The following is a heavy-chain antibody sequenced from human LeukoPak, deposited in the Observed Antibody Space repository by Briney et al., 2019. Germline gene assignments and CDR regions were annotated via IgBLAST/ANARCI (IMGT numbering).Heavy chain of an antibody. CDR2: IYYSGST. D-gene: IGHD6-19*01. CDR3: ARAVAGTHYYYGMDV. V-gene: IGHV4-59*01. Sequence: PSETLSLTCTVSGGSISSYYWSWIRQPPRKGLEWIGYIYYSGSTNYNPSLKSRVTISVDTSKKQFSLKLSSVTAADTAVYYCARAVAGTHYYYGMDVWGQGTTVTVSS. J-gene: IGHJ6*02. CDR1: GGSISSYY.